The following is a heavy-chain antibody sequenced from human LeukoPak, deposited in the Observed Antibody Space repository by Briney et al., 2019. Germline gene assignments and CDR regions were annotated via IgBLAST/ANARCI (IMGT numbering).Heavy chain of an antibody. V-gene: IGHV2-5*02. CDR2: IYWDDDK. CDR1: GFSLSTSGVG. J-gene: IGHJ4*02. D-gene: IGHD3-3*01. CDR3: AHILVHFDYDFWSGYHLFDY. Sequence: ESGPTLVNPTQTLTLTCTFSGFSLSTSGVGVGWIRQPPGKALEWLALIYWDDDKRYSPSLKSRLTITKDTSKNQVVLTMTNMDPVDTATYYCAHILVHFDYDFWSGYHLFDYWGQGTLVTVSS.